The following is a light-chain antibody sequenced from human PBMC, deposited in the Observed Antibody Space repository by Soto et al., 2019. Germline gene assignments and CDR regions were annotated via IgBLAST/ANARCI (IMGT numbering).Light chain of an antibody. CDR3: YSYTRGRTWV. CDR1: SSDVGAYNF. CDR2: AVG. J-gene: IGLJ3*02. V-gene: IGLV2-14*03. Sequence: QSALTQPASVSGSLGQSITISCTGTSSDVGAYNFVSWYQHHPDRAPKLLIYAVGDRPSGVSDRFSGSKFGNSASLTISGLQADDEADYYCYSYTRGRTWVFGGGTQLTVL.